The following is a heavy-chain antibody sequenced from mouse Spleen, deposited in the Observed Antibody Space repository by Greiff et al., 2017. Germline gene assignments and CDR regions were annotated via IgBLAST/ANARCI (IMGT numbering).Heavy chain of an antibody. CDR1: GFTFSSYA. CDR2: ISSGGSYT. V-gene: IGHV5-9-1*01. CDR3: ARPHYYGSRDWYFDV. Sequence: EVKLVESGGGLVKPGGSLKLSCAASGFTFSSYAMSWVRQTPEKRLEWVATISSGGSYTYYPDSVKGRFTISRDNAKNTLYLQMSSLRSEDTAMYYCARPHYYGSRDWYFDVWGAGTTVTVSS. J-gene: IGHJ1*01. D-gene: IGHD1-1*01.